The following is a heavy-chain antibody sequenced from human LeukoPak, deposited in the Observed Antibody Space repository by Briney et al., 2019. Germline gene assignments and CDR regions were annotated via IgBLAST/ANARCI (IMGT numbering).Heavy chain of an antibody. J-gene: IGHJ4*02. CDR1: GGSISSTNW. Sequence: SETLSLTCAVSGGSISSTNWWNWVRQPPGKGLEWVGEINHSGSTNYNPSLKSRVIISIDKSKNQFSLRLSSVTAADTAVYYCARHGYDSSSSGHDYWGQGTLVTVSS. V-gene: IGHV4-4*02. CDR2: INHSGST. CDR3: ARHGYDSSSSGHDY. D-gene: IGHD6-6*01.